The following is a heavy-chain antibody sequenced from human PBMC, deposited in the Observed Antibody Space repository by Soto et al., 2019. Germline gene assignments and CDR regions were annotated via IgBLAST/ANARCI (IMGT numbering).Heavy chain of an antibody. CDR1: GFTFSSYG. CDR2: ISYDGSNK. CDR3: TTRIPVPGSDS. J-gene: IGHJ4*02. Sequence: GGSLRLSCAASGFTFSSYGMHWVRQAPGKGLEWVAVISYDGSNKYYADSVKGRFTISRDNSKNTLYLQLNSLRTEDTAVYYCTTRIPVPGSDSWGQGTLVTV. D-gene: IGHD6-19*01. V-gene: IGHV3-30*03.